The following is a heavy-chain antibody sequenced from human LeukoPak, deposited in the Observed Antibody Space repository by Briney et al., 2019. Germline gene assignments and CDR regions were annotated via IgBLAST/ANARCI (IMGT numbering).Heavy chain of an antibody. CDR2: IRYDGSNK. D-gene: IGHD3-10*01. CDR1: GFTFSSYG. CDR3: AKDATMVRGVADFIDY. Sequence: GGSLRLSCAASGFTFSSYGMHWVRQAPGKGLEWVAFIRYDGSNKYYVDSVKGRFTISRDNSKNTLYLQMNSLRAEDTAVYYCAKDATMVRGVADFIDYWGQGTLVTVSS. J-gene: IGHJ4*02. V-gene: IGHV3-30*02.